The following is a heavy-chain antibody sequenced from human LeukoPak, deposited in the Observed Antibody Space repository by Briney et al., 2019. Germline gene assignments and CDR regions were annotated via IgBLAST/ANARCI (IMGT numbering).Heavy chain of an antibody. Sequence: SGTLSLTCAVYGGSFSGYYWSWIRQPPGKGLEWIGEINHSGSTNYNPSLKSRVTISVDTSKNQFSLKLSSVTAADTAVYYCARQPSILPRLDYWGQGTLVTVSS. V-gene: IGHV4-34*01. J-gene: IGHJ4*02. CDR1: GGSFSGYY. D-gene: IGHD3-9*01. CDR2: INHSGST. CDR3: ARQPSILPRLDY.